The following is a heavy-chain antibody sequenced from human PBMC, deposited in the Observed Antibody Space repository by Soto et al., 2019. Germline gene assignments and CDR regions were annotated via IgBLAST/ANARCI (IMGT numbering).Heavy chain of an antibody. CDR3: AKDGGSVCSGGTCYFQAPDY. CDR2: IDGSGRNT. D-gene: IGHD2-15*01. Sequence: EVQLSESGGGLVQPGGSLRLSCAASGFTFSSYAMSWVRQAPGKGLEWVSGIDGSGRNTYYADSVKGRFTISRDNSKNTLSVQMDSLRVEDTALYYCAKDGGSVCSGGTCYFQAPDYWGQGTLVTVSS. V-gene: IGHV3-23*01. J-gene: IGHJ4*02. CDR1: GFTFSSYA.